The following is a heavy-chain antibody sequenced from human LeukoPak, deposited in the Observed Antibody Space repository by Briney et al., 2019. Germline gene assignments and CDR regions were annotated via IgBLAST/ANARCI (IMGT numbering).Heavy chain of an antibody. CDR2: IYYSGST. J-gene: IGHJ5*02. V-gene: IGHV4-59*08. Sequence: SETLSLTCPVSGGSIHNYYWNWLRQPPGKGLEWIGYIYYSGSTNYHPSLKRRATIPIDTSKNQFSLKLSSVTAADTAIYFCARLLGYGDYQDNWFDRWGQGTLVTVSS. D-gene: IGHD4-17*01. CDR1: GGSIHNYY. CDR3: ARLLGYGDYQDNWFDR.